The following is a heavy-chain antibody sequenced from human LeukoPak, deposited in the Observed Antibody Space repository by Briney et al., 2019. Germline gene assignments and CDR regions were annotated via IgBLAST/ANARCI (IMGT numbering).Heavy chain of an antibody. J-gene: IGHJ6*02. CDR3: ARGGSGYGDYYYFYGLDV. CDR1: GFTFSSYW. D-gene: IGHD3-22*01. CDR2: INHNGNVN. V-gene: IGHV3-7*01. Sequence: PGGSLRLSCAASGFTFSSYWMNWARQAPGKGLEWVASINHNGNVNYYVDSVKGRFTISRDSAKNSLDLQMNSLRDGDTAVYYCARGGSGYGDYYYFYGLDVWGQGTTVTVSS.